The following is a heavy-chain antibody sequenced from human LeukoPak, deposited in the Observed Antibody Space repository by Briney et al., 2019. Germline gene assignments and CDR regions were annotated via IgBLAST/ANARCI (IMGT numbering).Heavy chain of an antibody. CDR3: ATSVLRLSSGYYVRDY. CDR2: ISAYNGNT. V-gene: IGHV1-18*01. CDR1: GYTFTSYG. D-gene: IGHD3-22*01. J-gene: IGHJ4*02. Sequence: GASVKVSCKASGYTFTSYGISWVRQAPGQGLEWMGWISAYNGNTNYAQKLQGRDTMTTDTSTSTAYMELRSLRSDDTAVYYCATSVLRLSSGYYVRDYWGQGTLVTVSS.